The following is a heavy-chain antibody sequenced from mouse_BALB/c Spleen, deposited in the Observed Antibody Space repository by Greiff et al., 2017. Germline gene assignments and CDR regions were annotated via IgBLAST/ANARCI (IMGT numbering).Heavy chain of an antibody. D-gene: IGHD1-2*01. CDR1: GFTFSDYY. CDR3: ARGALLRQYFDV. CDR2: ISDGGSYT. Sequence: EVQLVESGGGLVKPGGSLKLSCAASGFTFSDYYMYWVRQTPEKRLEWVATISDGGSYTYYPDSVKGRFTISRDNAKNNLYLQMSSLKSEDTAMYYCARGALLRQYFDVWGAGTTVTVSS. V-gene: IGHV5-4*02. J-gene: IGHJ1*01.